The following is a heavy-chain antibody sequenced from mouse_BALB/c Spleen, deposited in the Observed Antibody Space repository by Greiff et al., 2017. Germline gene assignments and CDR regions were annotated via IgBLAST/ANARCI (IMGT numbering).Heavy chain of an antibody. CDR3: ASSTMISWLAY. J-gene: IGHJ3*01. CDR2: IYPYNGGT. D-gene: IGHD2-4*01. Sequence: EVQLQESGPELVKPGASVKISCKASGYTFTDYNMHWVKQSHGKSLEWIGYIYPYNGGTGYNQKFKSKATLTVDNSSSTAYMELRSLTSEDSAVYYCASSTMISWLAYWGQGTLVTVSA. CDR1: GYTFTDYN. V-gene: IGHV1S29*02.